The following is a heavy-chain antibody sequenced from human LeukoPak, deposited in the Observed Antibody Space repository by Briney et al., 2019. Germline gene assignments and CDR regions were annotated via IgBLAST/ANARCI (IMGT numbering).Heavy chain of an antibody. CDR3: ARMGDGYNQYYFDY. V-gene: IGHV1-69*05. CDR1: GGTFSSYA. Sequence: ASVEVSCKASGGTFSSYAISWVRQAPGQGLEWMGGIIPIFGTANYAQKFQGRVTITTDESTSTAYMELSSLRSGDTAVYYCARMGDGYNQYYFDYWGQGTLVTVSS. J-gene: IGHJ4*02. CDR2: IIPIFGTA. D-gene: IGHD5-24*01.